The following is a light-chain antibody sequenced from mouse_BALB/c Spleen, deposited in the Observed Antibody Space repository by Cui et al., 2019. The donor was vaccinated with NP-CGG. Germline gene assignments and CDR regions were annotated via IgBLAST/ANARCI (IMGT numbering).Light chain of an antibody. V-gene: IGLV1*01. CDR3: ALWYSNHWV. CDR2: GTN. Sequence: QAVVTQESALTTSPGETVTLTCRSRTGAVTTSNYANWVQEKPDHLFTGLIGGTNNRVPGVPTRFSGSLIGDKAAFTITGAQTEDEAIYFCALWYSNHWVFGGGTKLTVL. CDR1: TGAVTTSNY. J-gene: IGLJ1*01.